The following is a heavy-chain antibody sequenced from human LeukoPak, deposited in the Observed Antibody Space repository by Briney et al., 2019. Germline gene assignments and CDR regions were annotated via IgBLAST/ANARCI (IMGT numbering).Heavy chain of an antibody. CDR2: IGPTGSDR. CDR1: GLTFSTSG. J-gene: IGHJ4*02. D-gene: IGHD1-14*01. CDR3: ATETNGRHTDY. V-gene: IGHV3-21*06. Sequence: KPGGSLRLSCTASGLTFSTSGFNWVRQAPGKGLEWVASIGPTGSDRYHADSIKGRFTISRDNANNFLYLQMNSLRAKDTAVYYCATETNGRHTDYWGQGTLLTVSS.